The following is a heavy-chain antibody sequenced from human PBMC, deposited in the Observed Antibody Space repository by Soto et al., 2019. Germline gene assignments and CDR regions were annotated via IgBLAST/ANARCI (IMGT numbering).Heavy chain of an antibody. CDR3: ARTYYYDSSGANFDY. D-gene: IGHD3-22*01. J-gene: IGHJ4*02. CDR2: INWNGGST. CDR1: GFTFDDYG. V-gene: IGHV3-20*04. Sequence: GGSLRLSCAASGFTFDDYGMSWVRQAPGKGLEWVSGINWNGGSTGYADSVKGRFTISRDNAKNSLYLQMNSLRAEDTALYYCARTYYYDSSGANFDYWGQGTLVTVSS.